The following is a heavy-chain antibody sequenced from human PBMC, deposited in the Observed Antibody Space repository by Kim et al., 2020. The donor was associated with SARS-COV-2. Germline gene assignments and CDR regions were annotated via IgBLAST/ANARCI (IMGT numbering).Heavy chain of an antibody. Sequence: ASVKVSCKASGYTFTSYGISWVRQAPGQGLEWMGWISAYNGNTNYAQKLQGRVTMTTDTSTSTAYMELRSLRSDDTAVYYCARNVDGGGLWLDWYFDLWGRGTLVTVSS. CDR3: ARNVDGGGLWLDWYFDL. V-gene: IGHV1-18*01. D-gene: IGHD5-18*01. J-gene: IGHJ2*01. CDR2: ISAYNGNT. CDR1: GYTFTSYG.